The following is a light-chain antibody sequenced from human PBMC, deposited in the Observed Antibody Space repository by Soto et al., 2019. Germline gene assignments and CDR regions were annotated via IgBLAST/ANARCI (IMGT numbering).Light chain of an antibody. Sequence: QSVLTQPASASGSPGQSITISCTGTGTDVGAYDYVSWYQQHPGKAPKLVIYDVNNRPSGVSSRFSGSKSGNTASLTISGLQAEDEVDYYCSSYTSSSIVYVFGTGTKVTVL. CDR3: SSYTSSSIVYV. CDR1: GTDVGAYDY. J-gene: IGLJ1*01. V-gene: IGLV2-14*03. CDR2: DVN.